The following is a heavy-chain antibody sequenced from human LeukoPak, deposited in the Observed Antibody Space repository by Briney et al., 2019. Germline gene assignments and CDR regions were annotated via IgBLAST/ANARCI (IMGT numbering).Heavy chain of an antibody. J-gene: IGHJ4*02. Sequence: GGSLRLSCAASGFTFSSYSMNWVRQAPGKGLEWVSSISSSSSYIYYADLVKGRFTISRDNAKNSLYLQMNSLRAEDTAVYYCARPRGLGYCSGGSCYPTDFDYWGQGTLVTVSS. CDR2: ISSSSSYI. V-gene: IGHV3-21*01. CDR1: GFTFSSYS. D-gene: IGHD2-15*01. CDR3: ARPRGLGYCSGGSCYPTDFDY.